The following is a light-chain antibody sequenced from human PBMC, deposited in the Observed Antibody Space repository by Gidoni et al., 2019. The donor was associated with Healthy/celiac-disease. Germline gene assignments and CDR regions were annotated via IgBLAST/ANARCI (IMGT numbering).Light chain of an antibody. Sequence: QSVLTQPPSASATPGQRVTISCSGSSANIGSNYVYWYQQLTGTAPKLLIYRTNRQPSGVPHLCSGSKSGTSASLAISGLRSEDAADYYCAAWDDSLSGWVFGGGTKLT. CDR3: AAWDDSLSGWV. CDR2: RTN. V-gene: IGLV1-47*01. CDR1: SANIGSNY. J-gene: IGLJ3*02.